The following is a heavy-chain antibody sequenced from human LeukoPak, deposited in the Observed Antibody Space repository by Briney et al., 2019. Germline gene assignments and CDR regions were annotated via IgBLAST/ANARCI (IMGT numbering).Heavy chain of an antibody. CDR2: IHYSGST. CDR1: GGSISSYY. V-gene: IGHV4-59*08. D-gene: IGHD4-23*01. Sequence: ASETLSLTCTVSGGSISSYYWSWIRQPPGKGLEWIGYIHYSGSTNYNPSLKSRVTISVDTSKNQFSLKLSSVTAADTAVYYCARHSGDYGGYYFDYWGQGTLVTVSS. J-gene: IGHJ4*02. CDR3: ARHSGDYGGYYFDY.